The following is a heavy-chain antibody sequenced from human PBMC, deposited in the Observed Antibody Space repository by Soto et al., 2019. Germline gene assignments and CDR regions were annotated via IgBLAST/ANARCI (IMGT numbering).Heavy chain of an antibody. D-gene: IGHD3-3*01. Sequence: SETLSLTCTVSGGSISSYYWSWIRQAAGKGLEWIGRIYTSGSTNYNPSLKSRVTMSVDTSKNQFSLKLSSVTAADTAVYYCARDRTIFVVVLFPGGGNWFDPWGQGTLVTVSS. CDR2: IYTSGST. CDR3: ARDRTIFVVVLFPGGGNWFDP. V-gene: IGHV4-4*07. CDR1: GGSISSYY. J-gene: IGHJ5*02.